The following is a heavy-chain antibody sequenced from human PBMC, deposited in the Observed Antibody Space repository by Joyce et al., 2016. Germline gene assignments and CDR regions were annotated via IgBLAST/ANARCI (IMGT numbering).Heavy chain of an antibody. D-gene: IGHD6-25*01. J-gene: IGHJ4*02. CDR3: AKILTATYSSGWFLDY. Sequence: QVQLVESGGGVVQPGRSLRLSCAASGLTLSNYGVHGVRQAPGKGREWVAVKSYDGIYKYYADSVKGRFTISRDNSKNTVFLEMNSLRAEDTAVYYCAKILTATYSSGWFLDYWGQGTLVTVSS. CDR1: GLTLSNYG. V-gene: IGHV3-30*18. CDR2: KSYDGIYK.